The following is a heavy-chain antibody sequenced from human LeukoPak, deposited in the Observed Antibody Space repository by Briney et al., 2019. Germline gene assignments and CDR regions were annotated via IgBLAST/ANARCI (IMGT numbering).Heavy chain of an antibody. D-gene: IGHD5-18*01. CDR1: GGSISSSSYY. CDR3: AREDTAQNWFVP. V-gene: IGHV4-39*02. Sequence: PSETLSLTCTVSGGSISSSSYYWGWIRQPPGKGLEWIGSIYYSGSTYYNPSLKSRVTISVDTSKNQFSLKLSSVTAADTAVYYCAREDTAQNWFVPWGQGTLVTVSS. CDR2: IYYSGST. J-gene: IGHJ5*02.